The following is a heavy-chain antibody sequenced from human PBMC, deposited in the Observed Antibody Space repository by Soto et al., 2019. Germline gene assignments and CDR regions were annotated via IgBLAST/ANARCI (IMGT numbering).Heavy chain of an antibody. V-gene: IGHV3-21*01. D-gene: IGHD2-15*01. J-gene: IGHJ4*02. Sequence: PGGSLRLSCAASGFTFSSYSMNWVRQAPGKGLEWVSSISSSSSYIYYADSVKGRFTISRDNAKNSLYLQMNSLRAEDTAVYYCARERDCSGGSCYELWPNFDYWGQGTLVTVSS. CDR3: ARERDCSGGSCYELWPNFDY. CDR1: GFTFSSYS. CDR2: ISSSSSYI.